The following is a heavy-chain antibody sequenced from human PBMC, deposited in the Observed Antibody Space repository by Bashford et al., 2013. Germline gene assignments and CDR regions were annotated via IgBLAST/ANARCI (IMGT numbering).Heavy chain of an antibody. CDR1: GFTFSSYA. J-gene: IGHJ4*02. D-gene: IGHD6-19*01. CDR3: ARVWGNGWQFLDY. CDR2: IWYDGSNK. V-gene: IGHV3-33*08. Sequence: GSLRLSCAASGFTFSSYAMSWVRQAPGKGLEWVAVIWYDGSNKYYADSVKGRFTISRDNSKNTLYLQMNSLRAEDTAVYYCARVWGNGWQFLDYWGQGTLVTVSS.